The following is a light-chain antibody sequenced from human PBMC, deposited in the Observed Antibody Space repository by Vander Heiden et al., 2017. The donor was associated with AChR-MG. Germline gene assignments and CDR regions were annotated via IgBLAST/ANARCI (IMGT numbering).Light chain of an antibody. CDR2: LNSDGSH. CDR1: SGHTNYA. Sequence: QLVPTHSPSASAPPGASVKLTRTLSSGHTNYATARHQQQPEKGPRFLMRLNSDGSHCRGDEIPDRFSGSSSGAERYLTISCLQSEDEADYYCQTWDTGDWVFGGGTKLTVL. V-gene: IGLV4-69*01. CDR3: QTWDTGDWV. J-gene: IGLJ3*02.